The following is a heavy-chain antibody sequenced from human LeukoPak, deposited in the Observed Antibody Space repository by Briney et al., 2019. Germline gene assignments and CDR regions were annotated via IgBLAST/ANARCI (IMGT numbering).Heavy chain of an antibody. CDR1: GYSFTTYW. V-gene: IGHV5-51*01. CDR3: ARVYSGSYYGWFDS. D-gene: IGHD1-26*01. Sequence: GESLKISCKTSGYSFTTYWIGWVRQMPGKGLEWMGIVYPDDSDTRYSPSFEGQVTISADKSISTAFLQWRSLQASDTAMYYCARVYSGSYYGWFDSWGQGTLVTVSS. CDR2: VYPDDSDT. J-gene: IGHJ5*01.